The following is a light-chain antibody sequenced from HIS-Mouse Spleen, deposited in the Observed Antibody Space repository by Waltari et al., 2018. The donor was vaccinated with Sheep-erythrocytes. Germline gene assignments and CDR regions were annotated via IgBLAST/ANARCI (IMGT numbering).Light chain of an antibody. CDR3: CSYAGSYTFV. J-gene: IGLJ1*01. V-gene: IGLV2-11*01. CDR2: DVS. CDR1: SSDVGGHNY. Sequence: QSALTQPRSVSGSPGQSVTISCTGTSSDVGGHNYVSWYQQHPGKAPKRRIYDVSKRPSGVPDRFSGSKSGNTASLTISVLQAEDEADYYCCSYAGSYTFVFGTGTKVTVL.